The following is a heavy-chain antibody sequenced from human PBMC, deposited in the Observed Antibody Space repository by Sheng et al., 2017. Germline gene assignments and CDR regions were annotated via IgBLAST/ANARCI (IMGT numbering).Heavy chain of an antibody. J-gene: IGHJ3*02. Sequence: ESGGGLIQPGGSLRLSCVASGFTVNSNYMNWVRQAPGKGLEWVSVIYYDGSAYYPDSVKGRFTISRENSENTVYLQMNSLRAEDTAVYYCARGGALDIWGQGTMVTVSS. CDR2: IYYDGSA. V-gene: IGHV3-53*01. CDR1: GFTVNSNY. CDR3: ARGGALDI.